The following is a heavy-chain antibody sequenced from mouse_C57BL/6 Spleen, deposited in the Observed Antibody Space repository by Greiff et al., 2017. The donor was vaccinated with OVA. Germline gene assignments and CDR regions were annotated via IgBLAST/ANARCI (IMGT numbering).Heavy chain of an antibody. D-gene: IGHD2-12*01. Sequence: DVKLQESGPGMVKPSQSLSLTCTVTGYSITSGYDWHWIRHFPGNKLEWMGYISYSGSTNYNPSLKSRISITHDTSKNHFFLKLNSVTTEDTATYYCARGHYRDYAMDYWGQGTSVTVSS. CDR3: ARGHYRDYAMDY. CDR2: ISYSGST. J-gene: IGHJ4*01. CDR1: GYSITSGYD. V-gene: IGHV3-1*01.